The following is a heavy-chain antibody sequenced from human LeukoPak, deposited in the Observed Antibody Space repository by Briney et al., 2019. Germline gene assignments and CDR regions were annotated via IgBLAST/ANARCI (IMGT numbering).Heavy chain of an antibody. CDR3: AKDISYSSGWYYFDY. CDR2: ISWNSGSI. J-gene: IGHJ4*02. Sequence: GGSLRLSCAASGFTFEDYAMHWVRQAPGKGLEWVSGISWNSGSIGYADSVKGRFTISRDNAKNSLYLQMNSLRAEDTALYYCAKDISYSSGWYYFDYWGQGTLVTVSS. V-gene: IGHV3-9*01. CDR1: GFTFEDYA. D-gene: IGHD6-19*01.